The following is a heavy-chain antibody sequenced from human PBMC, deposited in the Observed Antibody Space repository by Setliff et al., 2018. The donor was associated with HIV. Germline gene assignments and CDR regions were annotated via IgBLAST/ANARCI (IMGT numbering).Heavy chain of an antibody. D-gene: IGHD2-21*01. Sequence: SETLSLTCTVSGGSINRTDHYWGWIRQSPGKSLEWIGSVSQSGSTYYNPSLKSRITISVDRSKNLFSLKLISVTAADQGVYYCARVPVAGANWFDPWGLGTLVTVS. V-gene: IGHV4-39*01. CDR1: GGSINRTDHY. CDR3: ARVPVAGANWFDP. J-gene: IGHJ5*02. CDR2: VSQSGST.